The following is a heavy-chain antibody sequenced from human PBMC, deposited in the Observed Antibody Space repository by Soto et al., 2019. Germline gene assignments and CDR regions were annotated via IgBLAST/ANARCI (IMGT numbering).Heavy chain of an antibody. V-gene: IGHV3-23*01. J-gene: IGHJ6*03. D-gene: IGHD2-2*02. CDR2: ISGSGGNP. CDR1: GFTFSSYA. CDR3: AKDGPLYGDYYYYMEV. Sequence: EVQLLESGGGLVQPGGSQRLSCAASGFTFSSYAMSWVRQAPGKGLEWVSAISGSGGNPDYVDSVKGRFTISRDNSKNTLYLQMNSLRAEDSAVYYCAKDGPLYGDYYYYMEVWGKGTTVTVSS.